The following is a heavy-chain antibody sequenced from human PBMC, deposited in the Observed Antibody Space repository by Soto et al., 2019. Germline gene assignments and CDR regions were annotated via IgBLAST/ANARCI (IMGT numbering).Heavy chain of an antibody. V-gene: IGHV3-9*01. CDR3: AKDMDCISTSCYQSSSVYYGMDV. D-gene: IGHD2-2*01. J-gene: IGHJ6*02. Sequence: PGGSLRLSCAASGFTFDDYAMHWVRQAPGKGLEWVSGISWNSGSIGYADSVKGRFTISRDNAKNSLYLLMNSLRAEDTALYYCAKDMDCISTSCYQSSSVYYGMDVWGQGTTVTVSS. CDR1: GFTFDDYA. CDR2: ISWNSGSI.